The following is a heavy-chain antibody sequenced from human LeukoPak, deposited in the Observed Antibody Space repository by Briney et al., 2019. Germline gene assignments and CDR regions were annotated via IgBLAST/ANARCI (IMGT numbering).Heavy chain of an antibody. CDR3: ADPRYDSSGYYYVD. CDR1: GYTFTDYT. J-gene: IGHJ4*02. V-gene: IGHV1-3*01. CDR2: INGGSGNT. Sequence: ASVRVSCKASGYTFTDYTMHWLRQAPGQRLDWMGWINGGSGNTKYSPEFQGRVTITRDTSASTAYMELSSLRSEDTAVYYCADPRYDSSGYYYVDWGQGTLVTVSS. D-gene: IGHD3-22*01.